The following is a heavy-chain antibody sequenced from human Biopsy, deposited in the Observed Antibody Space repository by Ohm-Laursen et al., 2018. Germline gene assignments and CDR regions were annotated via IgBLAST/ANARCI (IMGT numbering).Heavy chain of an antibody. J-gene: IGHJ4*02. Sequence: ASVKVSCTVSGYTLTDLSMHWVRQAPGKGLEWMGGFAPENGKTIYAQKSQGRVTMTEDTSTDTAYMELSNLRSEDTAVYYCAGDINNWNVNYWGQGTLVIVSS. CDR3: AGDINNWNVNY. D-gene: IGHD1-20*01. CDR2: FAPENGKT. CDR1: GYTLTDLS. V-gene: IGHV1-24*01.